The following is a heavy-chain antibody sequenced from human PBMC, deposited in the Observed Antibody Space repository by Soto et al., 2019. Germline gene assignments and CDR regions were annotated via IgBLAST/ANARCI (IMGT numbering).Heavy chain of an antibody. CDR2: IDWDDDK. CDR1: GGSISSGDYY. V-gene: IGHV2-70*11. D-gene: IGHD6-19*01. J-gene: IGHJ4*02. CDR3: ARTHASGCPDY. Sequence: TLSLTCTVSGGSISSGDYYWSWIRQPPGKALEWLARIDWDDDKYYSTSLKTRLTISKDTSKNQVVLTMTNMDTVDTATYYCARTHASGCPDYWGQGILVTVSS.